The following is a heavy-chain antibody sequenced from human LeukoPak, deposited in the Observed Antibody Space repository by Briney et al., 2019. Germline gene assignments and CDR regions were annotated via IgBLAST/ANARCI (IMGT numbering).Heavy chain of an antibody. Sequence: GESLKISCKGSGYSFTSYWIGWVRQMPGKGLEWMGIIYPGDSDTRYSPSFQGQVTISADKSISTAYLQWSSLKASDTAMYYCARGSAVYDYYYYGMDVWGQGTTVTVSS. V-gene: IGHV5-51*01. CDR3: ARGSAVYDYYYYGMDV. CDR1: GYSFTSYW. D-gene: IGHD2/OR15-2a*01. CDR2: IYPGDSDT. J-gene: IGHJ6*02.